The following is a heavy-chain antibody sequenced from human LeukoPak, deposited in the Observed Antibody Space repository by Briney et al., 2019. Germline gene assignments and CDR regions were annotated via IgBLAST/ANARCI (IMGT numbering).Heavy chain of an antibody. Sequence: PGGSLRLSCAASGFTLSGYSMNWVRQAPGKGLEWVSSISSSSSYIYYADSVKGRFTISRDNAKNSLYLQMNSLRAEDTAVYYCARADYGDVPLGWGQGTLVTVSS. J-gene: IGHJ4*02. CDR1: GFTLSGYS. V-gene: IGHV3-21*01. CDR2: ISSSSSYI. CDR3: ARADYGDVPLG. D-gene: IGHD4-17*01.